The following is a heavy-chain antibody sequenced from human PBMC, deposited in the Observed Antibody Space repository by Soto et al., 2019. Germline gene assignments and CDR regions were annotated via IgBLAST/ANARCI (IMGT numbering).Heavy chain of an antibody. J-gene: IGHJ4*02. CDR3: AKGTPIYYGSGSYNYFDY. CDR2: TYYKSKWYN. V-gene: IGHV6-1*01. CDR1: GDSVSSNSAA. D-gene: IGHD3-10*01. Sequence: SQTLSLTCAISGDSVSSNSAAWNWIRQSPSRGLEWLGRTYYKSKWYNNYAVSVKSRITINPDTSKNPFSLQLNSVTPEDTAVYYCAKGTPIYYGSGSYNYFDYWGQGTLVTVSS.